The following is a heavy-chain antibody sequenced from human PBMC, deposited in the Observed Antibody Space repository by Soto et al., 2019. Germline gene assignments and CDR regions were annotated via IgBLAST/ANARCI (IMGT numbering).Heavy chain of an antibody. V-gene: IGHV5-10-1*01. CDR3: ARHLTAGGANTLIAPGTRGGMDA. J-gene: IGHJ6*01. CDR1: GYSFTSYW. CDR2: IDPSDSYT. D-gene: IGHD2-21*02. Sequence: GESLKISCKGSGYSFTSYWISWVRQMPGKGLEWMGRIDPSDSYTNYSPSFQGHVTISADKSISTAYLQWSSLKASDTAMYYCARHLTAGGANTLIAPGTRGGMDAWVQG.